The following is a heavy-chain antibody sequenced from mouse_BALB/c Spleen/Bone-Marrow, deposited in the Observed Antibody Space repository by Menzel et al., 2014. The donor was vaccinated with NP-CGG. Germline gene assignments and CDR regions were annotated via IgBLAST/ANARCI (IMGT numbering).Heavy chain of an antibody. CDR2: IYPGSGNT. CDR3: ARSRGYAWFAY. Sequence: QVQLQQPGAELARPGASVKPSCKASGYTFTDYYINWVKQRTGQGLEWIGEIYPGSGNTYYNEKFKGKATLTADKSSSTAYMQLSSLTSEDSAVYFCARSRGYAWFAYWGQGTLVTVSA. CDR1: GYTFTDYY. J-gene: IGHJ3*01. V-gene: IGHV1-77*01. D-gene: IGHD2-2*01.